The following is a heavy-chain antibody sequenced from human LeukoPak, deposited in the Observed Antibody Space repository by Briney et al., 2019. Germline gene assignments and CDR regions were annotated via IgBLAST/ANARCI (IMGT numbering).Heavy chain of an antibody. D-gene: IGHD6-13*01. CDR1: GYTFTGYY. V-gene: IGHV1-2*02. Sequence: ASVKVSCKASGYTFTGYYMHWVRQAPGQGLEWMGWINPNSGDTNYAQKFQGRVTMTRDTSISTAYMELSRLRSDDTAVYYCARERPVAAAHPPGYYYYYMDVWGKGTTVTVSS. CDR3: ARERPVAAAHPPGYYYYYMDV. CDR2: INPNSGDT. J-gene: IGHJ6*03.